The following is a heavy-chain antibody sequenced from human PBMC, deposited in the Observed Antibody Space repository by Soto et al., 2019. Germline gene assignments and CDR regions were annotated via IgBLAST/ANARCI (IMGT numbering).Heavy chain of an antibody. CDR1: GFTFSSYG. D-gene: IGHD3-10*01. Sequence: PGGSLRLSCAASGFTFSSYGMHWVRQAPGKGLEWVAVISYDGSNKYYADSVKGRFTISRDNSKNTLYLQMNSLRAEDTAVYYCANRYVSMVRGVIIRYGMDVWGQGTTVTVSS. CDR3: ANRYVSMVRGVIIRYGMDV. J-gene: IGHJ6*02. CDR2: ISYDGSNK. V-gene: IGHV3-30*18.